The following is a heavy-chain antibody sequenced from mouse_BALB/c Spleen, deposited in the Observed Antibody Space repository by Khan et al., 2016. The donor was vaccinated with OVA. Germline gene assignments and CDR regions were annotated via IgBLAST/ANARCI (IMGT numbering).Heavy chain of an antibody. J-gene: IGHJ2*01. D-gene: IGHD1-1*01. CDR1: GYTFTSYW. Sequence: QVQLQQPGAELVEAGASVKMSCKASGYTFTSYWMHWVKQRLGQGLEWFAETNPTNGRTYYNEKFKSKATLTVDKSSSTAYMLLSGPTFEDSAVXYCARIKKIVATYFDYWGQGTTLTVSS. CDR3: ARIKKIVATYFDY. CDR2: TNPTNGRT. V-gene: IGHV1S81*02.